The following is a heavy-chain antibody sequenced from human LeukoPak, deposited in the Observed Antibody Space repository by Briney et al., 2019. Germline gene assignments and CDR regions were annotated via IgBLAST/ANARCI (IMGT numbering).Heavy chain of an antibody. V-gene: IGHV4-4*02. CDR3: ATSRFSGGLGRFDP. Sequence: SGTLSLTCAVSGGSISSSNWWSWVRQPPGKGLEWIGEIYHSGSTIYNPSLKSRVTISVDTSKNQVSLKLSSVTAADTAVYYCATSRFSGGLGRFDPWGQGTLVTVSS. CDR2: IYHSGST. CDR1: GGSISSSNW. J-gene: IGHJ5*02. D-gene: IGHD3-10*01.